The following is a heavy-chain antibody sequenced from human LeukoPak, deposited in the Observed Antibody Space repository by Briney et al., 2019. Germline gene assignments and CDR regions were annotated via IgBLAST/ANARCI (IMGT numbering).Heavy chain of an antibody. Sequence: GGSLRLSCAASGFTFSDYYMSWIRQAPGKGLEWVSYISSSGSTIYYADSVKGRFTISRDNAKNSLYLQMNSLRAEDTAVYYCARVRTVGYYYGSGSYSPYLDYWGQGTLVTVSS. V-gene: IGHV3-11*01. CDR2: ISSSGSTI. CDR3: ARVRTVGYYYGSGSYSPYLDY. CDR1: GFTFSDYY. D-gene: IGHD3-10*01. J-gene: IGHJ4*02.